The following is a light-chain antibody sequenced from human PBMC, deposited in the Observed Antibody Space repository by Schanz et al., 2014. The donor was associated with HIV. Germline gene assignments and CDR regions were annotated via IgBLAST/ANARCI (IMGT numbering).Light chain of an antibody. CDR3: SSYTSSSTLV. Sequence: QSALTQPASVSGSPGQSITISCTGTSTDVGSYNLVSWYQHHPGKAPKMMIFEVSKRPSGVSNRFSASKSGNTASLTISGLQAEDEADYYCSSYTSSSTLVFGGGTKLTVL. CDR2: EVS. J-gene: IGLJ2*01. V-gene: IGLV2-14*02. CDR1: STDVGSYNL.